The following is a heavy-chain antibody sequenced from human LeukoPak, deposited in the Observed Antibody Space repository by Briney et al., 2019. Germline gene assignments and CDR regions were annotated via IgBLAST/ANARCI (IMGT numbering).Heavy chain of an antibody. CDR1: GFTFSSYA. J-gene: IGHJ4*02. Sequence: GGSLRLSCAASGFTFSSYAMHWVRQAPGKGLEWVAVISYDGSNKYYADSVKGRFTISRDNSKNTLYLQMNSLRAEDTAVYYCARVGFVAAAGTGFYFDYWGQGTLVTVSS. V-gene: IGHV3-30-3*01. CDR3: ARVGFVAAAGTGFYFDY. CDR2: ISYDGSNK. D-gene: IGHD6-13*01.